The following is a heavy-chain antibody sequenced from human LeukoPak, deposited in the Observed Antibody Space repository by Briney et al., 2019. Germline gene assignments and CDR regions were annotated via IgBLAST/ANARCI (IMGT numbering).Heavy chain of an antibody. CDR3: AKGPLLWN. CDR2: VSSSSTYI. V-gene: IGHV3-21*04. J-gene: IGHJ4*02. D-gene: IGHD2/OR15-2a*01. Sequence: GGSLRLSCVASGFTLRSYSMNWVRQAPGKGLEWVSSVSSSSTYIFYADSVKGRFTISRDNAKNSLYLQMNSLRAEDTAVYYCAKGPLLWNWGQGTLVTVSS. CDR1: GFTLRSYS.